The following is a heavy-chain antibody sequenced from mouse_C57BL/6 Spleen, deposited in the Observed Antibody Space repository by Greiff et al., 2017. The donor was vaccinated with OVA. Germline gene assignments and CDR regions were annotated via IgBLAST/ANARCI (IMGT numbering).Heavy chain of an antibody. Sequence: VQLQQPGAELVMPGASVKLSCKASGYTFTSYWMHWVKQRPGQGLEWIGEIDPSDSYTNYNQKFKGKSTLTVDKSSSTAYMQLSSLTSEDSAVYYCARSTTGSSSWFAYWGQGTMVTVAA. V-gene: IGHV1-69*01. CDR1: GYTFTSYW. CDR3: ARSTTGSSSWFAY. J-gene: IGHJ3*01. D-gene: IGHD1-1*01. CDR2: IDPSDSYT.